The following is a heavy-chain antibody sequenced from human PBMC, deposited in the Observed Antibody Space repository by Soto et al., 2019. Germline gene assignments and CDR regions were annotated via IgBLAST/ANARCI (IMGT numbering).Heavy chain of an antibody. V-gene: IGHV1-3*01. J-gene: IGHJ4*02. Sequence: ASVKVSCNASGYTFTSYAMHWVRQAPGQRLEWMGWINAGNGNTKYSQKFQGRVTITRDTSASTAYMELSSLRSEDTAVYYCARGGWFGELFRPEFDYWGQGTLVTVSS. D-gene: IGHD3-10*01. CDR3: ARGGWFGELFRPEFDY. CDR2: INAGNGNT. CDR1: GYTFTSYA.